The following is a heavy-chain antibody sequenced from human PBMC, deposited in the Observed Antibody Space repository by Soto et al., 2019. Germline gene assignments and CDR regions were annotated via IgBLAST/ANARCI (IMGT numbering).Heavy chain of an antibody. CDR2: IYYSGST. CDR3: ARAKGNCGGDCYSRFDP. V-gene: IGHV4-59*01. CDR1: GGSISSYY. Sequence: PSETLSLTCTVSGGSISSYYWSWIRQPPGKGLEWIGYIYYSGSTNYNPSLKSRVTISVDTSKNQFSLKLSSVTAADTAVYYCARAKGNCGGDCYSRFDPWGQGTLVTDSS. D-gene: IGHD2-21*02. J-gene: IGHJ5*02.